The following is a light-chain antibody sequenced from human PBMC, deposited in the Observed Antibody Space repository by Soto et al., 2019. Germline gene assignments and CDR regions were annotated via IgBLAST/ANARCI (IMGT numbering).Light chain of an antibody. CDR1: QSVSSN. Sequence: ERVMTQSPATLSVSPGERATLSCRASQSVSSNLAWYQQKPGQAPRLFIYGASTRASGIPDRFSGSGVGTDFTLTINRLEPEDCAVYYCLLFRGSPTFGPGSRVHI. CDR3: LLFRGSPT. V-gene: IGKV3D-15*01. CDR2: GAS. J-gene: IGKJ3*01.